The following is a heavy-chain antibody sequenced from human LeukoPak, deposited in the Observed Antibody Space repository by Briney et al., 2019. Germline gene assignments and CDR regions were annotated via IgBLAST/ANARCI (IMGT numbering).Heavy chain of an antibody. Sequence: PGGTLRLSCAASGFTFSNYGMSWVRQAPGKGLEWVSGISGSGGSTFYADSVKGRFTISRDNSKNTLYLQMNSLRADDTAVYYCARGIGVAGKGFDYWGQGTLVTVSP. D-gene: IGHD6-19*01. CDR3: ARGIGVAGKGFDY. CDR1: GFTFSNYG. J-gene: IGHJ4*02. V-gene: IGHV3-23*01. CDR2: ISGSGGST.